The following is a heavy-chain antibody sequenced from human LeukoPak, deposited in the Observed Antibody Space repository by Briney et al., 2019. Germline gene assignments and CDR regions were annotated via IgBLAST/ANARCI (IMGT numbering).Heavy chain of an antibody. D-gene: IGHD5-12*01. CDR2: INPNSGGT. V-gene: IGHV1-2*02. J-gene: IGHJ3*02. CDR1: GYTFTGYY. Sequence: ASVKVSCKASGYTFTGYYMHWVRQAPGQGLEWMGWINPNSGGTNYAQKFQGRVTMTRDTSISTAYMELSRLRSDDTAVYYCARERDVDRVDTPGGSVFVIWGQGTMVTVSS. CDR3: ARERDVDRVDTPGGSVFVI.